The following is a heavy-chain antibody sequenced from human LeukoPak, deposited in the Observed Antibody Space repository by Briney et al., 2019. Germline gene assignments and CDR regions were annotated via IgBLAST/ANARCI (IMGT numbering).Heavy chain of an antibody. J-gene: IGHJ4*02. CDR1: GYTFIGYY. CDR3: ARAHTIRANDY. Sequence: VSVKVSCKASGYTFIGYYMQWVRQAPGQGLEWMGWINPNSGGTNYAQKFQGRVTMTRDTSISTVYMELSRLRSDDTAVYYCARAHTIRANDYWGQGTLVTVSS. D-gene: IGHD5-24*01. CDR2: INPNSGGT. V-gene: IGHV1-2*02.